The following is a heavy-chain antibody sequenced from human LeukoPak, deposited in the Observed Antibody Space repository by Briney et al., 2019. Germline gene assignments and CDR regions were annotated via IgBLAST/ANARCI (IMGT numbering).Heavy chain of an antibody. D-gene: IGHD3-10*01. CDR3: ARLGGFYNPQLDY. CDR2: IYHSGST. J-gene: IGHJ4*02. V-gene: IGHV4-30-2*01. Sequence: PSQTLSLTCAVSGGSISSGGYSWSWIRQPPGKGLEWIGYIYHSGSTNYNPSLKSRVTISVDTSKNQFSLKLSSVTAADTAVYYCARLGGFYNPQLDYWGQGTLVTVSS. CDR1: GGSISSGGYS.